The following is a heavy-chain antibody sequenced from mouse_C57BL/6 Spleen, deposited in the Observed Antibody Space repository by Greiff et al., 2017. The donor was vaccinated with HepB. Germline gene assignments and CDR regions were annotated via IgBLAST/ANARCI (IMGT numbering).Heavy chain of an antibody. CDR2: INPNNGGT. CDR3: ARSHGSRRDYYYAMDY. Sequence: EVQLQESGPELVKPGASVKIPCKASGYTFTDYNMDWVKQSHGKSLEWIGDINPNNGGTIYNQKFKGKATLTVDKSSSTAYMELSSLTSEDTAVYYCARSHGSRRDYYYAMDYWGQGTSVTVSS. D-gene: IGHD1-1*01. V-gene: IGHV1-18*01. CDR1: GYTFTDYN. J-gene: IGHJ4*01.